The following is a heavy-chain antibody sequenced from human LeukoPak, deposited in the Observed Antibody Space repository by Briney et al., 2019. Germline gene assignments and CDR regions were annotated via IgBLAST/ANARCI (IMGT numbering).Heavy chain of an antibody. D-gene: IGHD3-10*01. J-gene: IGHJ4*02. V-gene: IGHV3-23*01. CDR1: GFTFSSYA. Sequence: GGSLRLSCAASGFTFSSYAMHWVRQAPGKGLEWVSGISPSGDITYYADSVKGRFTISRDNSKNTLYLEVISLTAEDTAVYYCAKDDAWLRFGEWSQGTLVTVSS. CDR3: AKDDAWLRFGE. CDR2: ISPSGDIT.